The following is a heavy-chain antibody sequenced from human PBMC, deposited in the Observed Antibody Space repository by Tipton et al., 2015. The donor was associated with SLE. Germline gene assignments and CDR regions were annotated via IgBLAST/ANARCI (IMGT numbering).Heavy chain of an antibody. CDR3: ARVLYSSSFFDY. V-gene: IGHV4-59*01. CDR2: IYYSGST. D-gene: IGHD6-6*01. CDR1: GFTFSSYA. Sequence: LRLSCAASGFTFSSYAMHWVRQAPGKGLEWIGYIYYSGSTNYNPSLKSRVTISVDTSKNQFSLKLSSVTAADTAVYYCARVLYSSSFFDYWGQGTLVTVSS. J-gene: IGHJ4*02.